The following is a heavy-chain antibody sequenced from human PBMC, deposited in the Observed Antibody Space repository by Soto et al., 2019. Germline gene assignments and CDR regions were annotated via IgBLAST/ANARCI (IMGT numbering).Heavy chain of an antibody. Sequence: GGSLRLSCAASGFTFNDYYMSWIRQAPGKGLEWLSYISSSTTTIYYADSVKGRFTISRDHAKNSVYLQMNSLRAEDTAVYYCARAGVVVVTATACRADFYFDSWGQGTLFTVSS. V-gene: IGHV3-11*01. CDR2: ISSSTTTI. D-gene: IGHD2-21*02. J-gene: IGHJ4*02. CDR3: ARAGVVVVTATACRADFYFDS. CDR1: GFTFNDYY.